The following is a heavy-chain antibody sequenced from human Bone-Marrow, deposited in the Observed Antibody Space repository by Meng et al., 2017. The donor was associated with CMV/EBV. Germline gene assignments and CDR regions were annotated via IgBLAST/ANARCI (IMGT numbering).Heavy chain of an antibody. J-gene: IGHJ4*02. CDR1: GFTVSSNY. V-gene: IGHV3-53*05. D-gene: IGHD1-26*01. CDR3: AIHATAAGARLDY. CDR2: IYSGGST. Sequence: GGSLRLSCAASGFTVSSNYMSWVRQAPGKGLEWVSVIYSGGSTYYADSVKGRFTISRDNSKNTPYLQMNSLRAEDTAVYYCAIHATAAGARLDYWGQGTTVTVSS.